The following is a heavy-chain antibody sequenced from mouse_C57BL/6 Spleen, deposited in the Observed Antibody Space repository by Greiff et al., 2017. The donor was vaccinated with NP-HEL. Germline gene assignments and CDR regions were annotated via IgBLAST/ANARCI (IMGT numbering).Heavy chain of an antibody. CDR3: TRDNGPPSYAFDY. CDR1: GFTFSSYA. V-gene: IGHV5-9-1*02. J-gene: IGHJ2*01. Sequence: EVKLVESGEGLVKPGGSLKLSCAASGFTFSSYAMSWVRQTPEKRLEWVAYISSGGDYIYYADTVKGRFTISRDNARNTLYLQMSSLKSEDTAMYYCTRDNGPPSYAFDYWGQGTTLTVSS. CDR2: ISSGGDYI. D-gene: IGHD1-1*01.